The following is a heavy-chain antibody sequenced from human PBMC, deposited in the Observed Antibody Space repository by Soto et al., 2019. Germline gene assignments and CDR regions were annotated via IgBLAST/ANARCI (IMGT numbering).Heavy chain of an antibody. CDR2: INHSGST. J-gene: IGHJ6*04. CDR3: ARGGYYYGMDV. Sequence: SETLSLTCAVYGGSFSGYYWSWIRQPPGKGLEWIGEINHSGSTNYNPSLKSRVTISVDTSKNQFSLKLSSVTAADTAVYYCARGGYYYGMDVRRKGTTVTVSS. V-gene: IGHV4-34*01. CDR1: GGSFSGYY.